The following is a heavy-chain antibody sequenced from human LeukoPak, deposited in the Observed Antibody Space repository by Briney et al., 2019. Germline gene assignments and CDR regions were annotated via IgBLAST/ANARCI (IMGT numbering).Heavy chain of an antibody. CDR1: GYTFTSYG. CDR3: ARDKSFSSSSPPGY. CDR2: ISAYNGNT. J-gene: IGHJ4*02. V-gene: IGHV1-18*01. D-gene: IGHD6-13*01. Sequence: ASVKVSCKASGYTFTSYGISWVRQAPGQGLEWMGWISAYNGNTNYAQKLQGRVTMTTDTSTSTAYMELRSLRSDDTAVYYCARDKSFSSSSPPGYWGQGTLVTVSS.